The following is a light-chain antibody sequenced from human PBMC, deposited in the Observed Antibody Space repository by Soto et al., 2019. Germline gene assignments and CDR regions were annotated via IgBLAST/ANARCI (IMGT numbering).Light chain of an antibody. CDR2: AAS. V-gene: IGKV1-39*01. J-gene: IGKJ1*01. CDR3: QQTYSTPWT. Sequence: DIQMTQSPSSLSASVGDRVTITCRASQSISSSLNWYHQKAGKAPKLLIYAASTLQSGVPSRFRGSGSGTDFTLTISSLQPEDFATFYCQQTYSTPWTFGQGTKVDIK. CDR1: QSISSS.